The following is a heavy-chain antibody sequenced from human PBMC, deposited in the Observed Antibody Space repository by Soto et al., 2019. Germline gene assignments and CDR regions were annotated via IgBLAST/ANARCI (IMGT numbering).Heavy chain of an antibody. D-gene: IGHD3-10*01. V-gene: IGHV3-33*08. CDR2: IWYDGSNK. CDR3: ARDHSDYGSGSAHGY. CDR1: GFTFISYG. J-gene: IGHJ4*02. Sequence: LGGSLRLSCTASGFTFISYGMHWVRQAPGKGLEWVAVIWYDGSNKYYADSVKGRFTISRDNSKNTLYLQMNSLRAEDTAVYYCARDHSDYGSGSAHGYWGQGTLVTVSS.